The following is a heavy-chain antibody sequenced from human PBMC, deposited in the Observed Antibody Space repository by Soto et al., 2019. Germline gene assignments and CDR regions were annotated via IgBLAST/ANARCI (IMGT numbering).Heavy chain of an antibody. CDR3: ARVREGTVGSSYFDY. Sequence: QVQLVESGGGVVQPGRSLRLSCAASGFTFSSYAMHWVRQAPGKGLEWVAVISYDGSNKYYADSVKGRFTISRDNSKNTLYLQMNSLRAEDTAGYYCARVREGTVGSSYFDYWGQGTLVTVSS. CDR1: GFTFSSYA. J-gene: IGHJ4*02. D-gene: IGHD1-1*01. CDR2: ISYDGSNK. V-gene: IGHV3-30-3*01.